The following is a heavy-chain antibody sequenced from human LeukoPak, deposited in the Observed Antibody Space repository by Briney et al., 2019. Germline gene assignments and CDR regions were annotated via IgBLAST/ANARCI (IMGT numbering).Heavy chain of an antibody. V-gene: IGHV3-23*01. CDR1: GFTFSSYG. D-gene: IGHD4-23*01. CDR3: AKDRDGGNFYFDY. CDR2: ISGSGGST. J-gene: IGHJ4*01. Sequence: GGSLRLSCAASGFTFSSYGMSWVRQAPGKGLEWVSAISGSGGSTYYADSVKGRFTISRDDSKSTVFLQINSLSAEDTAVYYCAKDRDGGNFYFDYWGHGTLVTVSS.